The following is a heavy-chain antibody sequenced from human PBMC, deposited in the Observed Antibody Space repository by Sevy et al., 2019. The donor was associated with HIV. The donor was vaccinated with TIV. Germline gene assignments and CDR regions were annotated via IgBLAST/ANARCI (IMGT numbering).Heavy chain of an antibody. Sequence: SETLSLTCTVSGGSISSSSYYWGWIRQPPGKGLEGIGSIYYSGSTYYNPSLKSRVTISVDTSKNQFSLKLSSVTAADTAVYYCARPIAAAVASPFDYWGQGTLVTVSS. J-gene: IGHJ4*02. CDR2: IYYSGST. V-gene: IGHV4-39*01. CDR3: ARPIAAAVASPFDY. D-gene: IGHD6-13*01. CDR1: GGSISSSSYY.